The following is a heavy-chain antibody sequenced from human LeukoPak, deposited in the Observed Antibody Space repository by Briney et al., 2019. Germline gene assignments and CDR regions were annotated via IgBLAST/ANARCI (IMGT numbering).Heavy chain of an antibody. D-gene: IGHD3-22*01. V-gene: IGHV4-59*12. CDR1: GGSISSYY. CDR3: ARDFLSDYYDSSGYAFDI. CDR2: IYYSGST. Sequence: SETLSLTCTVSGGSISSYYWSWIRQPPGKGLEWIGYIYYSGSTYYNPSLKSRVTISVDTSKNQFSLKLSSVTAADTAVYYCARDFLSDYYDSSGYAFDIWGQGTMVTVSS. J-gene: IGHJ3*02.